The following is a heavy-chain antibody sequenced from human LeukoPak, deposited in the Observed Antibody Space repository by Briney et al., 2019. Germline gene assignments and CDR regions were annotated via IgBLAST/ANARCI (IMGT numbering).Heavy chain of an antibody. D-gene: IGHD5-24*01. CDR2: IYHSGST. Sequence: SETLSLTCDVSGGSISSGLYSWSWIRQPPGKGLEWIGYIYHSGSTYYNPSLKSRVTISLDTSKNQFSLKLSSVTAADTAVYYCARHLPMALEYFHHWGQGTLVTVSS. J-gene: IGHJ1*01. CDR1: GGSISSGLYS. V-gene: IGHV4-30-2*03. CDR3: ARHLPMALEYFHH.